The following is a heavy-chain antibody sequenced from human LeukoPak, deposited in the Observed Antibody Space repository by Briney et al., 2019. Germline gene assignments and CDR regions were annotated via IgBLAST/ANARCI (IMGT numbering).Heavy chain of an antibody. CDR2: ISPSGTDI. Sequence: GGSLRLSCAVSGFTFTDTYMTWIRQAPGKGLESLSYISPSGTDISYADSVKGRFTISRDNSKNTLYLQMNSLRAEDTAVYYCAKRDQLLEDYWGQGTLVTVSS. CDR1: GFTFTDTY. V-gene: IGHV3-11*01. CDR3: AKRDQLLEDY. D-gene: IGHD2-2*01. J-gene: IGHJ4*02.